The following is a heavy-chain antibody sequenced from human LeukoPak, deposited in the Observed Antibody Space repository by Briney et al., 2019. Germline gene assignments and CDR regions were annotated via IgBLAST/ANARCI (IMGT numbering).Heavy chain of an antibody. Sequence: AGGSLRLSCAASGFTFSSYSMTWVRQAPGKGLEWVSSISSSSSYIYYADSVKGRFTISRDNAKNSLYLQMSSLRAEDTAVYYCARVSTASFDYWGQGTLVTVSS. CDR2: ISSSSSYI. CDR1: GFTFSSYS. CDR3: ARVSTASFDY. V-gene: IGHV3-21*01. D-gene: IGHD5-18*01. J-gene: IGHJ4*02.